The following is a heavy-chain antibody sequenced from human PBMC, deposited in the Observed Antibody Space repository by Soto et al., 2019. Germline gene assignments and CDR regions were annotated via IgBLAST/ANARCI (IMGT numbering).Heavy chain of an antibody. CDR2: ISGYDGKT. CDR3: ARDFMYTSSPDSWLDP. J-gene: IGHJ5*02. Sequence: QVLLVQSGGEVKKPGASVKVSCKSSGFNFISYGINWVRQAPGQGLEWMGWISGYDGKTVYAHSVQDRVTMTTDATTGTAYMELRGLRSADTAIYYCARDFMYTSSPDSWLDPWGQGTLVTVTS. CDR1: GFNFISYG. V-gene: IGHV1-18*04. D-gene: IGHD6-6*01.